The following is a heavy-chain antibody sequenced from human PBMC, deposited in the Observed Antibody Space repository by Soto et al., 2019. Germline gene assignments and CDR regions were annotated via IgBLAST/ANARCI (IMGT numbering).Heavy chain of an antibody. D-gene: IGHD3-3*01. J-gene: IGHJ4*02. CDR1: GGSFSGYY. CDR2: INHSGST. CDR3: ARGRGEWLLYHSPFDY. Sequence: PSETLSLTCAVYGGSFSGYYWSWIRQPPGKGLEWIGEINHSGSTNYNPSLKSRVTISVDTSKNQFSLKLSSVTAADTAVYYCARGRGEWLLYHSPFDYWGQGTLVTVSS. V-gene: IGHV4-34*01.